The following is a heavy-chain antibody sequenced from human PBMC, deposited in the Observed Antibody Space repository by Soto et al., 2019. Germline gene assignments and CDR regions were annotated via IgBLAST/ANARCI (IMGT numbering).Heavy chain of an antibody. CDR2: ISGSGGST. Sequence: GGSLRLSCAASGFTFSGYAMSWVRQAPGKGLEWVSSISGSGGSTYYADSVKGRFTISRDNSKNTLYLQMNSLRAEDTAVYYCAKDLDVCGGDCGSGGFDYWGQGTLVTVSS. V-gene: IGHV3-23*01. CDR3: AKDLDVCGGDCGSGGFDY. D-gene: IGHD2-21*02. CDR1: GFTFSGYA. J-gene: IGHJ4*02.